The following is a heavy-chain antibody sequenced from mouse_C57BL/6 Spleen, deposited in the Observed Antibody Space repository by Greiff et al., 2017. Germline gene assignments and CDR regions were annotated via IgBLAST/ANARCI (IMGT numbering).Heavy chain of an antibody. CDR1: GYTFTDYY. J-gene: IGHJ4*01. CDR3: AVHYYGSSYDYAMDY. V-gene: IGHV1-26*01. CDR2: INPNNGGT. Sequence: EVQLQQSGPELVKPGASVKISCKASGYTFTDYYMNWVKQSHGKSLEWIGDINPNNGGTSYNQKFKGKATLTVDKSSSTAYMELRSLTSEDSAVYYCAVHYYGSSYDYAMDYWGQGTSVTVSS. D-gene: IGHD1-1*01.